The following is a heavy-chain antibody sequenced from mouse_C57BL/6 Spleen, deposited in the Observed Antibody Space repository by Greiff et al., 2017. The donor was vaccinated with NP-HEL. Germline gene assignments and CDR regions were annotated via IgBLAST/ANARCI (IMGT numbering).Heavy chain of an antibody. Sequence: VKLQESGAELVRPGASVTLSCKASGYTFTDYEMHWVKQTPVHGLEWIGAIDPETGGTAYNQKFKGKAILTADKSYSTAYMELRSLTSEDSAVYYCTRYDYGTGFAYWGQGTLVTVSA. CDR3: TRYDYGTGFAY. J-gene: IGHJ3*01. CDR2: IDPETGGT. V-gene: IGHV1-15*01. D-gene: IGHD1-1*01. CDR1: GYTFTDYE.